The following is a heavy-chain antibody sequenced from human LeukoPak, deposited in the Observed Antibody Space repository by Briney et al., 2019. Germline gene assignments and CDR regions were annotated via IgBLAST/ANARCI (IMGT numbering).Heavy chain of an antibody. J-gene: IGHJ6*03. CDR2: ISAYNGNT. Sequence: VASVKVSCKASGYTFTSYGISWVRQAPGQGLEWMGWISAYNGNTNYAQKLQGRVTMTTDTSTSTAYMELRSLRSDDTAVYYCARVSRSSRLVYSSSWYDYYYYYYMDVWGKGTTVTVSS. CDR3: ARVSRSSRLVYSSSWYDYYYYYYMDV. CDR1: GYTFTSYG. D-gene: IGHD6-13*01. V-gene: IGHV1-18*01.